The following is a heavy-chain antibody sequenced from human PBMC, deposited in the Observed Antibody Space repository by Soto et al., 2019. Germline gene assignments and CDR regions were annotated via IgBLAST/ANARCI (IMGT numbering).Heavy chain of an antibody. J-gene: IGHJ4*02. CDR3: ARIRGWGWLGPNDY. CDR2: IFSNDAK. CDR1: GFSLSNARMS. V-gene: IGHV2-26*01. D-gene: IGHD3-10*01. Sequence: QVTLKESGPVLVKPTETLTLTCTVSGFSLSNARMSVSWIRQPPGKALAWLAHIFSNDAKSYSASLKSRLTISKATSKSQLVLTMTNMDPVDTATYYCARIRGWGWLGPNDYWGQGTLVTVSS.